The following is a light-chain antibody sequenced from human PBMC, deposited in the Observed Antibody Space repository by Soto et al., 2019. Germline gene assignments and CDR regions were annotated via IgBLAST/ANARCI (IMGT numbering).Light chain of an antibody. Sequence: QSALTQPPSASGSPGQSVTISCTGTSSDVGGYNYVSWYQQHPGKAPKLMIYEVSKRPSGVPDRFSGSKSGNTASLTISGLQAEDEADYYCSSYTSSSTLRGVFGTGTKVTVL. CDR2: EVS. CDR1: SSDVGGYNY. V-gene: IGLV2-8*01. CDR3: SSYTSSSTLRGV. J-gene: IGLJ1*01.